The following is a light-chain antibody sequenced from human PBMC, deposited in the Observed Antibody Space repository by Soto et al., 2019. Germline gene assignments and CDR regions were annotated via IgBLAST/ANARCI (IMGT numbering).Light chain of an antibody. Sequence: IVLTQSPAPLSVSSGERVTLSYSARKYVGSNLAWYQKKPAEAPMPLVYGVSPRSTGIPAKFGGSAPETDFTLTISSLQAEDSAVYFCQQYKKWPTWTCGQGTKVNIK. CDR2: GVS. CDR1: KYVGSN. V-gene: IGKV3-15*01. J-gene: IGKJ1*01. CDR3: QQYKKWPTWT.